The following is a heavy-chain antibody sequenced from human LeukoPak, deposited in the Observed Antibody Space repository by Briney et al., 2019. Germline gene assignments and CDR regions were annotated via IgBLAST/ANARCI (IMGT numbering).Heavy chain of an antibody. CDR3: ARNPLFDGFSVNWFDP. D-gene: IGHD1-14*01. V-gene: IGHV1-18*01. J-gene: IGHJ5*02. CDR2: ISAYKGNT. CDR1: GYTFTSYG. Sequence: ASVKVSCKASGYTFTSYGISWVRQAPGQGLEWMGGISAYKGNTNYAQKLQGRVTMTTDTSTSTAYMELRSLRSDDTAVYYCARNPLFDGFSVNWFDPWGQGTLVTVSS.